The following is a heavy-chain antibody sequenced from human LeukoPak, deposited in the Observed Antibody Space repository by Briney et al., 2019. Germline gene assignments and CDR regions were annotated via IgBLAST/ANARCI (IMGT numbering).Heavy chain of an antibody. CDR2: INAGNGDT. CDR1: RYIFTSYA. CDR3: ARADGYCSSTRCYLAY. V-gene: IGHV1-3*01. D-gene: IGHD2-2*03. Sequence: ASVKVSCKASRYIFTSYAIQWVRQAPGQRLEWMGWINAGNGDTIYSQKFQGRVTITRDTSASIAYMELSSLRSEDTAVYYCARADGYCSSTRCYLAYWGQGTLVTVSS. J-gene: IGHJ4*02.